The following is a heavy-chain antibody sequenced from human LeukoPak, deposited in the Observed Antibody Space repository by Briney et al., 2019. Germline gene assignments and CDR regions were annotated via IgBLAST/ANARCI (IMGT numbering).Heavy chain of an antibody. CDR1: GGSLSTYY. CDR3: ARGGYSYGHVFDY. Sequence: PSETLSLTCTVSGGSLSTYYWSWIRQPPGKGLEWIGYIYYRGSTNCNPSLKSRVTISVDTSKNQFSLKLTSVTAADTAMYYCARGGYSYGHVFDYWGQGTLVTVSS. V-gene: IGHV4-59*01. J-gene: IGHJ4*02. CDR2: IYYRGST. D-gene: IGHD5-18*01.